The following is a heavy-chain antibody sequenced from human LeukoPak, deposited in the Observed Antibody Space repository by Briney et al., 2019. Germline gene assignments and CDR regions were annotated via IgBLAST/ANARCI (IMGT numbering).Heavy chain of an antibody. CDR3: ARLDTALDY. Sequence: SETLSLTCTVSGGSLSSGDYYWIWLRQYPGKGLEWIGYIYYTGSTSYSPSLKSRVSISRDTSKTQFSLNLHSVTAADTAVYYCARLDTALDYWGQGTLVTVSS. V-gene: IGHV4-31*03. CDR1: GGSLSSGDYY. CDR2: IYYTGST. J-gene: IGHJ4*02. D-gene: IGHD5-18*01.